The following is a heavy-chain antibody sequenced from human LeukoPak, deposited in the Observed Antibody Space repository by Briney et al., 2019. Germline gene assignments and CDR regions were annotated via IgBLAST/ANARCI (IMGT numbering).Heavy chain of an antibody. CDR1: GFTFSSYS. CDR2: ISGSGGST. CDR3: AKDRSWAATTTRLYSFDY. D-gene: IGHD1-26*01. Sequence: GGSLRLSCAASGFTFSSYSMNWVRQAPGKGLEWVSGISGSGGSTYYADSVKGRLTISRDNSKNTLYLQMSSLRAEDTAVYYCAKDRSWAATTTRLYSFDYWGQGTLVTVSS. V-gene: IGHV3-23*01. J-gene: IGHJ4*02.